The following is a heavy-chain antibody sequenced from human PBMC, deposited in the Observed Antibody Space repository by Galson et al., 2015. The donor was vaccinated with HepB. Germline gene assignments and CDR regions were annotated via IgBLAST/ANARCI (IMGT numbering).Heavy chain of an antibody. CDR1: GYTFTSYY. CDR3: ARGGAENPYGDRDFDY. Sequence: SVKVSCKASGYTFTSYYMHWVRQAPGQGLEWMGIINPSGGSTNYAQKFQGRVTMTRDTSTSTVYMELSSLRSEDTAVYYCARGGAENPYGDRDFDYWGQGTLVTVSS. J-gene: IGHJ4*02. V-gene: IGHV1-46*01. D-gene: IGHD4-17*01. CDR2: INPSGGST.